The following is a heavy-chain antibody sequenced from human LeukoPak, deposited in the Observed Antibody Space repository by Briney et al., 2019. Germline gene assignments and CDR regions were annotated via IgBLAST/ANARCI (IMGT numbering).Heavy chain of an antibody. Sequence: GAPVKVSCKASGGTFSSYAISWVRQAPGQGLEWMGGIIPIFGTANYAQKFQGRVTITADESTSTAYMELSSLRSEDTAVYYCARDHDILTGYLHFDYWGQGTLVTVSS. J-gene: IGHJ4*02. CDR2: IIPIFGTA. V-gene: IGHV1-69*13. CDR1: GGTFSSYA. D-gene: IGHD3-9*01. CDR3: ARDHDILTGYLHFDY.